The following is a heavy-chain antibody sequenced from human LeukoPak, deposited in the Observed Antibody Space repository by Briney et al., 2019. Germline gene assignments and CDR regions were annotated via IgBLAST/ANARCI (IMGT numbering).Heavy chain of an antibody. CDR2: IYYSGST. V-gene: IGHV4-59*01. CDR1: GGSISSYY. D-gene: IGHD2-15*01. CDR3: ARARCQPTCYYYYYMDV. Sequence: SETLSLTCTVSGGSISSYYWSWIRQPPGKGLEWLGYIYYSGSTNYNPSLKSRVTISVDTSKNQFSLKLSSVTAADTAVYYCARARCQPTCYYYYYMDVWGKGTTVTISS. J-gene: IGHJ6*03.